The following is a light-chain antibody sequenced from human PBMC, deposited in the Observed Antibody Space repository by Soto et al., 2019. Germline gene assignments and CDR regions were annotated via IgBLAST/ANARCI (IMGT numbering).Light chain of an antibody. CDR2: GAS. J-gene: IGKJ4*01. V-gene: IGKV3-20*01. CDR1: QSVSSSY. Sequence: DIVITQSPGTLSLSPGERATLSCRASQSVSSSYLAWYQQKPGQAPRLLIYGASSRATGIPDRFSGSGSGTDFTLTISRLEPEDFAVYYCQQYGSSPTFGGGTKVDIK. CDR3: QQYGSSPT.